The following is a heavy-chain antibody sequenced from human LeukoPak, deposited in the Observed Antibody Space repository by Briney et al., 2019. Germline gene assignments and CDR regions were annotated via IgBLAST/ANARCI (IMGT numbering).Heavy chain of an antibody. D-gene: IGHD1-26*01. V-gene: IGHV3-9*01. CDR2: ISWNSGSI. Sequence: PGRSLRLSCAASGFTFDDYAMHWVRQAPGKGLEWVSGISWNSGSIGYADSVKGRFTISRDNAKNSLYLQMNSLRAEDTALYYCAKTAGGSTDNYYYMDVWGKGTTVTVSS. J-gene: IGHJ6*03. CDR1: GFTFDDYA. CDR3: AKTAGGSTDNYYYMDV.